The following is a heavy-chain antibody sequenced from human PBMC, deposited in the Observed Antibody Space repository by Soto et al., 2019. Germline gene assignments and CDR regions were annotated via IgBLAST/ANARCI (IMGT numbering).Heavy chain of an antibody. J-gene: IGHJ4*02. V-gene: IGHV4-31*03. CDR3: ASIVVPAAPFDY. CDR2: IYYSGST. D-gene: IGHD2-2*01. CDR1: GDSISSGGYY. Sequence: QVQLQESGPGLVKPSQTLSLTCTVSGDSISSGGYYWTWIRQHPGKGLEWIGYIYYSGSTYYNPSHKSRVTISIDTSKNQFSLKLSSVTAADTAVYYCASIVVPAAPFDYWGQGTLVTVSS.